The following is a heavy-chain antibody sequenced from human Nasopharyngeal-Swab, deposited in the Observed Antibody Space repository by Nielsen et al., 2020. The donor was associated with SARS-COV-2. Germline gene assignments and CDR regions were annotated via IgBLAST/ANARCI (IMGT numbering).Heavy chain of an antibody. V-gene: IGHV3-21*01. Sequence: GGSLRLSCAASGFTFSSYSMNWVRQAPGKGLEWVSSISSSSSYIYYADSVKGRFTISRDNAKNSLYLQMNSLRAEDTAVYYCARGYDSSGFRPFDYWGQGTLVTVSS. CDR1: GFTFSSYS. J-gene: IGHJ4*02. D-gene: IGHD3-22*01. CDR2: ISSSSSYI. CDR3: ARGYDSSGFRPFDY.